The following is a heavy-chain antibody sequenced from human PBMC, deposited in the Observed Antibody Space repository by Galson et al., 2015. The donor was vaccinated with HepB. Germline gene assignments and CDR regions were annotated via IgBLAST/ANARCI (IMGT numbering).Heavy chain of an antibody. CDR3: AKDERESQYFDWLLSFDY. J-gene: IGHJ4*02. V-gene: IGHV3-23*01. D-gene: IGHD3-9*01. CDR1: GFMLPNYA. CDR2: ISGNAGTT. Sequence: SLRLSCAASGFMLPNYAMTWVRQTPGKGLGWVSSISGNAGTTYYADSVKGRFTISRDNSKDMLFLQMNSLRAEDTAVYYCAKDERESQYFDWLLSFDYWGQGTLVTVSS.